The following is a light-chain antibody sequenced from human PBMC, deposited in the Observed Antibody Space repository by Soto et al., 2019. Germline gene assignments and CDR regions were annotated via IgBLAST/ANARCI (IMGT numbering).Light chain of an antibody. V-gene: IGKV1-5*01. CDR1: QSISSW. CDR2: DAS. J-gene: IGKJ2*01. Sequence: DIQMTQSPSTLSASVGDRVTITCRASQSISSWLAWYQQKPGKAPKLLIYDASSLESGVPSRFSGSGSGTEFTLAISSLQPDDFATYYCQQYKTYPHTFGQGTKLEIK. CDR3: QQYKTYPHT.